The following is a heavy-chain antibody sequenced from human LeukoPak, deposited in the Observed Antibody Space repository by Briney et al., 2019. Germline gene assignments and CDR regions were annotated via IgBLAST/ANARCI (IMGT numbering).Heavy chain of an antibody. CDR2: ISSSSSYI. Sequence: GGSLRLSCAASGFTFSSYSMNWVRQAPGKGLEWVSSISSSSSYIYYADSVKGRFTISRDNAKNSLYLQMNSLRAEDTAVYYCARESGAAACIDYWGQGTLVTVSS. CDR1: GFTFSSYS. V-gene: IGHV3-21*01. D-gene: IGHD6-13*01. J-gene: IGHJ4*02. CDR3: ARESGAAACIDY.